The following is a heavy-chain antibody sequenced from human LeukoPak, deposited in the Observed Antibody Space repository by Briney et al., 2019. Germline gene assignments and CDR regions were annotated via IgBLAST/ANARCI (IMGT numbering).Heavy chain of an antibody. J-gene: IGHJ4*02. V-gene: IGHV3-20*04. CDR2: INWNGGRT. CDR1: GFTFDDYG. D-gene: IGHD4-11*01. CDR3: AKYDYSNYVGYYDH. Sequence: GGSLRLSCAASGFTFDDYGMSWVRHVPGKGLEWVSGINWNGGRTDYADSVKGRFTISRDNAKNSLYLQMNSLRAGDTALYYCAKYDYSNYVGYYDHWGQGTLVTVSS.